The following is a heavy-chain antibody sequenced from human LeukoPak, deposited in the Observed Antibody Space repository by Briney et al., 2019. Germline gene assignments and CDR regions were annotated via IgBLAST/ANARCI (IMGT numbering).Heavy chain of an antibody. V-gene: IGHV3-23*01. J-gene: IGHJ4*02. Sequence: PSGGSLRLSCAASGFTVSSNYMSWVRQAPGKGLEWVSAISGSGGSTYYADSVKGRFTISRDNSKNTLYLQMNSLRVEDAAVYYCARGRDYYQSSVYLPFDYWGQGTLVTVSS. D-gene: IGHD3-22*01. CDR3: ARGRDYYQSSVYLPFDY. CDR1: GFTVSSNY. CDR2: ISGSGGST.